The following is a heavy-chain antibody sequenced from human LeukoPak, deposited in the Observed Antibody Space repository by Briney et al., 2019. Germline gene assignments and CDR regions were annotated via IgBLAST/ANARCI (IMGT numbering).Heavy chain of an antibody. D-gene: IGHD5-12*01. Sequence: GGSLRLSCAVSRFTFRNEAMHWVRQSPGKGLEWLAFISRDGGTKYYAGSVKGRFTVSRDNSKNSLYLQMNSLRPEDTAMYHCATSGCVGVYGCFEPWGQGTLVTVPS. J-gene: IGHJ5*02. CDR3: ATSGCVGVYGCFEP. CDR1: RFTFRNEA. CDR2: ISRDGGTK. V-gene: IGHV3-30-3*01.